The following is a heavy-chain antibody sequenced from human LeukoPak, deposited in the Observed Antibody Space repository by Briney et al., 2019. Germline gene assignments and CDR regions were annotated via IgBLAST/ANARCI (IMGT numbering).Heavy chain of an antibody. CDR3: ARDPSYGSASDY. V-gene: IGHV3-30*02. Sequence: GGSLRLSCAASAFTFSSYGMHWVRQAPGKGLEWVAFIRYDGSNKYYADSVKGRFTISRDNAKNSLYLQMNSLRAEDTAVYYCARDPSYGSASDYWGQGTLVTVSS. J-gene: IGHJ4*02. CDR2: IRYDGSNK. D-gene: IGHD1-26*01. CDR1: AFTFSSYG.